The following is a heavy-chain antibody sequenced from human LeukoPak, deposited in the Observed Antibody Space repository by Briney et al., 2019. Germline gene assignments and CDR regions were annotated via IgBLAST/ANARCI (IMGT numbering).Heavy chain of an antibody. J-gene: IGHJ4*02. Sequence: GGSLRLSCAASGFTFSSSWMSWVRQAPGKELEWVANIKQDGSDRYYLDSVKSRFIISRDNAKNSLDLQMNSLRAEDTAAYYCARGLYSSTTYYFDYWGQGTLVTVSS. CDR1: GFTFSSSW. D-gene: IGHD6-13*01. CDR2: IKQDGSDR. CDR3: ARGLYSSTTYYFDY. V-gene: IGHV3-7*03.